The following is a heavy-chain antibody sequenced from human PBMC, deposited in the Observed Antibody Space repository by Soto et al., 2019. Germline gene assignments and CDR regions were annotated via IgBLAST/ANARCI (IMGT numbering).Heavy chain of an antibody. CDR3: ARVGVLLWFGELQENWFDP. Sequence: SETLSLTCTVSGGSISSSSYYWGWIRQPPGKGLEWIGSIYYSGSTYYNPSLKSRVTISVDTSKNQFSLKLSSVTAADTAVYYCARVGVLLWFGELQENWFDPWGQGTLVTVSS. CDR2: IYYSGST. D-gene: IGHD3-10*01. CDR1: GGSISSSSYY. J-gene: IGHJ5*02. V-gene: IGHV4-39*01.